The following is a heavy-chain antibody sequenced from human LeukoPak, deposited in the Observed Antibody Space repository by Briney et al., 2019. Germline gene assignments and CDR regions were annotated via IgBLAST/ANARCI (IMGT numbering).Heavy chain of an antibody. J-gene: IGHJ6*02. CDR3: ARLYGAAAGTHYYYGMDV. CDR2: ISAYNGNT. Sequence: ASVNVSCKASGYTFTSYGISWVRQAPGQGLEWMGWISAYNGNTNYAQKLQGRVTMTTDTSTSTAYMELRSLRSDDTAVYYCARLYGAAAGTHYYYGMDVWGQGTTVTVSS. V-gene: IGHV1-18*01. CDR1: GYTFTSYG. D-gene: IGHD6-13*01.